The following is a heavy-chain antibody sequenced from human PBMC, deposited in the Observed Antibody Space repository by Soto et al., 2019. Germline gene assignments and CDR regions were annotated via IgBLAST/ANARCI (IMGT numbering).Heavy chain of an antibody. CDR2: ISAKKGNT. CDR1: GYTFTSYG. D-gene: IGHD2-15*01. J-gene: IGHJ6*02. CDR3: AREILSPYFYFHGMDV. V-gene: IGHV1-18*04. Sequence: QGQLVQSGAEVKKPGASVKVSCKASGYTFTSYGISWVRQAPGQGLEWMGWISAKKGNTKYDQTVQGRLTMTTDTSTSTAYMELRSLRSDDTAVYYCAREILSPYFYFHGMDVWGQGTTVTVSS.